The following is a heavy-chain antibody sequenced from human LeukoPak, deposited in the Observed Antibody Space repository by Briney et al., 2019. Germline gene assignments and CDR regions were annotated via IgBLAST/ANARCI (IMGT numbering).Heavy chain of an antibody. V-gene: IGHV1-2*02. CDR3: ARDTEDAYYYDSSGYPNWFDP. CDR1: GYTFTGYY. J-gene: IGHJ5*02. D-gene: IGHD3-22*01. Sequence: AASVKVSCKASGYTFTGYYMHWVRQAPGQGLEWMGWINPNSGGTNYAQKFQGRVTMTRDTSISTAYMELSRLRSDDTAVYYCARDTEDAYYYDSSGYPNWFDPWGQGTLVAVSS. CDR2: INPNSGGT.